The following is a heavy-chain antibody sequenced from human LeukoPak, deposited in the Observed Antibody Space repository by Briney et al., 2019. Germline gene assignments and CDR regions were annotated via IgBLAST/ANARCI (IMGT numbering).Heavy chain of an antibody. CDR3: ARDNQWLVGSYFDY. CDR1: GFTFSSYS. V-gene: IGHV3-21*01. CDR2: ISSSSSYI. J-gene: IGHJ4*02. D-gene: IGHD6-19*01. Sequence: GGSLRLSCAASGFTFSSYSMNWVRQAPGKGLEWVSSISSSSSYIYCADSVKGRFTISRDNAKNSLYLQMNSLRAEDTAVYYCARDNQWLVGSYFDYWGQGTLVTVSS.